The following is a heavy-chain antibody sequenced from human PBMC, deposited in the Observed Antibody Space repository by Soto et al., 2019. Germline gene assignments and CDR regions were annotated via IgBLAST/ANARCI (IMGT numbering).Heavy chain of an antibody. CDR2: IDSSEGT. V-gene: IGHV4-4*07. Sequence: QVHLQESGPGLVKPSETLSLTCTVSGCAISTYYWTCIRQPAGKGVEWIGRIDSSEGTKYKPTLQSPATMSQVTSSNQCSLRMTSFTAADTAVDYFARSNRFHDWFDPWGHGTSVTVSS. CDR1: GCAISTYY. CDR3: ARSNRFHDWFDP. D-gene: IGHD2-21*01. J-gene: IGHJ5*02.